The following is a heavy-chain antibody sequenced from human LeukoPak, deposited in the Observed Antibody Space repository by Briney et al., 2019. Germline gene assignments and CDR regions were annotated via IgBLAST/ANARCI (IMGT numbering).Heavy chain of an antibody. CDR1: GFTVSSNY. Sequence: GGSLRLSCAASGFTVSSNYMSWVRQAPGKGLEWVSVIYSGGSTYCADSVKGRFTISRDNSKNTLYLQMNSLRAEDTAVYYCARGPYSSGWYGDYWGQGTLVTVSS. J-gene: IGHJ4*02. CDR3: ARGPYSSGWYGDY. D-gene: IGHD6-19*01. V-gene: IGHV3-53*01. CDR2: IYSGGST.